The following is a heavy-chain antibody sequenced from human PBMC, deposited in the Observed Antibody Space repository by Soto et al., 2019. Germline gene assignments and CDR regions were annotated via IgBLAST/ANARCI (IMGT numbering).Heavy chain of an antibody. J-gene: IGHJ5*02. CDR1: GFTFSDYY. CDR3: ARDYSNYYNWFDP. Sequence: GSLRLSCAASGFTFSDYYMSWIRQAPGRGLEWVSYISSSGSTIYYADSVKGRFTISRDNAKNSLYLQMNSLRAEDTAVYYCARDYSNYYNWFDPWGQGTLVTVSS. D-gene: IGHD4-4*01. CDR2: ISSSGSTI. V-gene: IGHV3-11*01.